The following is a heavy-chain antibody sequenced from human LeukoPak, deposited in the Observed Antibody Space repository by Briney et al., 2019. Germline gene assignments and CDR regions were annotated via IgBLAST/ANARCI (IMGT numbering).Heavy chain of an antibody. CDR1: GGSFSGYY. D-gene: IGHD3-22*01. CDR3: ARGDSSGYYFPHFDY. V-gene: IGHV4-34*01. CDR2: INHSGST. Sequence: SETLSLTCAVYGGSFSGYYWSWIRQPPGKGLEWIGEINHSGSTNYNPSLKSRVTISVDTSKNQFSLKLSSVTAADTAVYYCARGDSSGYYFPHFDYWGQGTLVTVPS. J-gene: IGHJ4*02.